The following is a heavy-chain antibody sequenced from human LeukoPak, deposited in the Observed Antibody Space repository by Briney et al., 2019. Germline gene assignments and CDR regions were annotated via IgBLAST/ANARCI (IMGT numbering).Heavy chain of an antibody. J-gene: IGHJ6*02. Sequence: GGSLRLSCAASGFTFSSYRMNWVRQAPGKGLEWVSYISSSSSTIYYADSVKGRFTVSRDNAKNSLHLQMNSLRAEDTAVYYCARVGTNVYGMDVWGQGTTVTVSS. CDR2: ISSSSSTI. D-gene: IGHD2-8*01. CDR1: GFTFSSYR. V-gene: IGHV3-48*04. CDR3: ARVGTNVYGMDV.